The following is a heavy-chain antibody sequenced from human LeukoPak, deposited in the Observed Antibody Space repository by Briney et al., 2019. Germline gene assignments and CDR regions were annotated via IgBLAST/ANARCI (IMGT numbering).Heavy chain of an antibody. J-gene: IGHJ4*02. CDR3: ARDRLGSGYYLIFDY. CDR1: GFTFSNAW. CDR2: IKQDGSEK. D-gene: IGHD3-22*01. V-gene: IGHV3-7*01. Sequence: GGSLRLSCAASGFTFSNAWMSWVRQAPGKGLEWVANIKQDGSEKYYVDSVKGRFTISRDNAKNSLYLQMNSLRAEDTAVYYCARDRLGSGYYLIFDYWGQGTLVTVSS.